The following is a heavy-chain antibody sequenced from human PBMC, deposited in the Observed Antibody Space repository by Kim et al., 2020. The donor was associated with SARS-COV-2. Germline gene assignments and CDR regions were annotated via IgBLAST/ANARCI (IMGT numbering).Heavy chain of an antibody. V-gene: IGHV3-74*01. J-gene: IGHJ6*02. Sequence: GGSLRLSCVASGYTFSSTWMHWVRQAPGMGLVWVSRISSDGSRTTYADSVKGRFTISRDNAKNTLYLQMNSLSADDTAVYYCARTYGMDVWGQGTTVTVS. CDR3: ARTYGMDV. CDR2: ISSDGSRT. CDR1: GYTFSSTW.